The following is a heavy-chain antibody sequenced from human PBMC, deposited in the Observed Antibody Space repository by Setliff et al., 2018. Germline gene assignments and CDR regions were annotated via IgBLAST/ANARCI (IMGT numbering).Heavy chain of an antibody. CDR2: IVHSGSI. J-gene: IGHJ6*03. V-gene: IGHV4-38-2*02. Sequence: SETLSLTCAVSGYSISSGYYWGWIRQPPGKGLEWIGNIVHSGSINYNPPLKTRLTISRDTSKNQFSLKLNSVTAADMAVYYCAREQWLDPPGYYYMDVWAKGTTVTVSS. CDR1: GYSISSGYY. CDR3: AREQWLDPPGYYYMDV. D-gene: IGHD6-19*01.